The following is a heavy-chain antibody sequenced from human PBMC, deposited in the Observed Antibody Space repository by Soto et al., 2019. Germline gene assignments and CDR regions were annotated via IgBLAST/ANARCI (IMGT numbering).Heavy chain of an antibody. CDR1: GLTFIDHY. D-gene: IGHD1-20*01. CDR3: VPLWSVTGSRDY. Sequence: EVQLVESGGGLVQPGGSLRLSCAFSGLTFIDHYMVWVRQAPGKGLDWVGLIRDSVHSCSTEYAAAVKGRFTISRDDSRNSLYLQINSLKMEDTAVFYCVPLWSVTGSRDYWGRGTLVTVSS. J-gene: IGHJ4*02. V-gene: IGHV3-72*01. CDR2: IRDSVHSCST.